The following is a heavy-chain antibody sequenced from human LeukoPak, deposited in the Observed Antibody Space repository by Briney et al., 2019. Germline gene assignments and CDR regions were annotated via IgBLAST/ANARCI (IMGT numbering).Heavy chain of an antibody. V-gene: IGHV5-51*01. Sequence: GESLHTSSKGSGYSFTSSWIGWVRQMPGKGLEWMGIVFPADSDTRYSPSFQGQVTFSADKSISTAYLQWSSLKASDSAMYYCARHGGAFDYWGEGTLVTVSS. J-gene: IGHJ4*02. CDR3: ARHGGAFDY. D-gene: IGHD4-17*01. CDR1: GYSFTSSW. CDR2: VFPADSDT.